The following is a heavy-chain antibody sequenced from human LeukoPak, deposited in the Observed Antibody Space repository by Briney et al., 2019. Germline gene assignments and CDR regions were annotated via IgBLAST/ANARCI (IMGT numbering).Heavy chain of an antibody. CDR1: GGSISSGGYY. D-gene: IGHD4-17*01. V-gene: IGHV4-31*03. CDR3: ARDGLDYGDYDFDY. CDR2: IYYSGST. Sequence: SQTLSLTCTVSGGSISSGGYYWSWIRQHPGKGLEWIGYIYYSGSTYYNPSLKSRVTISVDTSKNQFSLKLSSVTAADTAVYYCARDGLDYGDYDFDYWGQGTLVTVSS. J-gene: IGHJ4*02.